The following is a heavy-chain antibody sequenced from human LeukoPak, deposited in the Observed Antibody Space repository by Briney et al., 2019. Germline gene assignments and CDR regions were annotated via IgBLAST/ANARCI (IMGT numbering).Heavy chain of an antibody. CDR3: AHRPLGFISGWDNCYFDT. V-gene: IGHV2-5*02. CDR1: GFSLSTSGVG. D-gene: IGHD6-19*01. J-gene: IGHJ4*03. Sequence: SGPTLVNPTQNLTLTCTFSGFSLSTSGVGVGWVRQPPGKALEWLAVIYWDNDRRYSPSLKNRLIITKDTSKNQVVLTMTDMDPGDTATYYCAHRPLGFISGWDNCYFDTWAPGTLVTVSS. CDR2: IYWDNDR.